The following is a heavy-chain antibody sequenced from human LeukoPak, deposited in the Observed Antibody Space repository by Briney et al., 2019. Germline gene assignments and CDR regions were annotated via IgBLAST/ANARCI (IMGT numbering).Heavy chain of an antibody. CDR3: ARLNSSVFDH. V-gene: IGHV5-51*01. J-gene: IGHJ4*02. CDR1: GYSFSAYW. CDR2: IYPGDSDT. D-gene: IGHD4-23*01. Sequence: GESLRISCKGSGYSFSAYWIGWVRQMPGKGLELMGIIYPGDSDTRYSPSFQGQVTMSADKSISTAYLQWSSLKASDTAMYYCARLNSSVFDHWGQGTLVTVSS.